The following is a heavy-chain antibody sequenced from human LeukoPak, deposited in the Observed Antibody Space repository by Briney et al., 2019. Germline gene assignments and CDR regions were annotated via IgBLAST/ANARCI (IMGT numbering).Heavy chain of an antibody. J-gene: IGHJ4*02. CDR1: GFTFSDYY. CDR3: ARAHIVVVTARNDY. D-gene: IGHD2-21*02. Sequence: PGGSLRLSCAASGFTFSDYYMSWIRQAPGKGLEWVSYISSSSSYIYYADSVKGRFTISRDNAKNSLYLQMNSLRAEDTAVYYCARAHIVVVTARNDYWGQGTLVTVSS. V-gene: IGHV3-11*06. CDR2: ISSSSSYI.